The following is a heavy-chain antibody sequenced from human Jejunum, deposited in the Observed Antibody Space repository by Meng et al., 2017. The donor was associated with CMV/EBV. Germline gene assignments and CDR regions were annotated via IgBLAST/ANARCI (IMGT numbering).Heavy chain of an antibody. Sequence: GFSFSRKWMTWVRQAPGKGLEWVANINEDGGEIYYVDSLKGRFTISRDNAKNSLYLQMNSLRAEDSAVYYCARITTFGTGLHGMDVWGQGTTVTVSS. CDR3: ARITTFGTGLHGMDV. D-gene: IGHD3-3*01. V-gene: IGHV3-7*01. CDR2: INEDGGEI. J-gene: IGHJ6*02. CDR1: GFSFSRKW.